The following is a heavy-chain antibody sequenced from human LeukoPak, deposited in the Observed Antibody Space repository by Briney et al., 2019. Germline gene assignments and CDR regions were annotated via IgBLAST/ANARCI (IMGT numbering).Heavy chain of an antibody. CDR1: GFIFSSYW. D-gene: IGHD1-26*01. CDR3: ARDKIVGATYFDY. Sequence: GGSLRLSCTASGFIFSSYWMSWVRQAPGKGLEWVANIKADGSEIYYVDSVKGRFTISRDNAKNSLYLQMNSLRGEDTAVYYCARDKIVGATYFDYWGQGTLVTVSP. J-gene: IGHJ4*02. V-gene: IGHV3-7*01. CDR2: IKADGSEI.